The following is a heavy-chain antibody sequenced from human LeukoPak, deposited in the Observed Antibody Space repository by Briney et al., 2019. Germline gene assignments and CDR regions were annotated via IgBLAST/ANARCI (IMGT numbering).Heavy chain of an antibody. D-gene: IGHD3-16*02. CDR1: GGSIGTYY. V-gene: IGHV4-59*08. J-gene: IGHJ6*03. CDR2: IYVTGT. Sequence: SETLSLTCTVSGGSIGTYYWSWIRQSPGKGLEWIGYIYVTGTRYNPYLQSRVTISVDRSRNQFFLKMSSVTAADTVVYYCARHIGGGIEDMDVWGKGTKVIVSS. CDR3: ARHIGGGIEDMDV.